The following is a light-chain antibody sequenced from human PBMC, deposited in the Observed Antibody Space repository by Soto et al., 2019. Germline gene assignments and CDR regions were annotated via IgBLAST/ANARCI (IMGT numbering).Light chain of an antibody. CDR1: QSVSNY. V-gene: IGKV3-11*01. J-gene: IGKJ4*01. CDR2: DAS. Sequence: EIVLTQSPATRSLSPGERATLSCRASQSVSNYLPWFQQKPGQAPRLLIYDASNRATGIPARFSGSGSGTDFNLTISSLEPEDCAVYYCQQRSSWPLLTFGGGTKVEI. CDR3: QQRSSWPLLT.